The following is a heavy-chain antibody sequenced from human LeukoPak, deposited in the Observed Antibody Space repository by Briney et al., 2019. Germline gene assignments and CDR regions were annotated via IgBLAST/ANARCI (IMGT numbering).Heavy chain of an antibody. CDR3: ARDDPSNDYGDFDS. V-gene: IGHV3-11*01. CDR2: ISSRRYST. J-gene: IGHJ4*02. Sequence: GGSLRLSCAASGFSFSEHYMAWIRQAPGKWLQWLGYISSRRYSTYYAESVKGRITISRDNAKNSVHLQMSSLTVDDTAVYYCARDDPSNDYGDFDSRGQRTLVTVSS. CDR1: GFSFSEHY. D-gene: IGHD4-17*01.